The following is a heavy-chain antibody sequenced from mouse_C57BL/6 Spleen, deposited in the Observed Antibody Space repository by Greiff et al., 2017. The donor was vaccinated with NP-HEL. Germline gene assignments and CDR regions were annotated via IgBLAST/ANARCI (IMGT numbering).Heavy chain of an antibody. J-gene: IGHJ2*01. CDR3: ARSWGNGGYFDY. CDR2: IDPSDSYT. CDR1: GYTFTSYW. V-gene: IGHV1-69*01. Sequence: QVQLKQPGAELVMPGASVKLSCKASGYTFTSYWMHWVKQRPGQGLEWIGEIDPSDSYTNYNQKFKGKSTLTVDKSSSTAYMQLSSLTSEDSAVYYCARSWGNGGYFDYWGQGTTLTVSS. D-gene: IGHD2-1*01.